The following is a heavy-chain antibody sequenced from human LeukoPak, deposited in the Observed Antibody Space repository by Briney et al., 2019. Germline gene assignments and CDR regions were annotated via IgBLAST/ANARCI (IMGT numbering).Heavy chain of an antibody. CDR3: ARGPDCGGDCYFDY. V-gene: IGHV1-69*04. D-gene: IGHD2-21*02. CDR1: GGTFSSYA. Sequence: SVKVSCKASGGTFSSYAISWVRQAPGQGLEWMGRIIPILGIVNYAQKFQGRVTMTRDTSTSTVYMELSSLRSEDTAVYYCARGPDCGGDCYFDYWGQGTLVTVSS. CDR2: IIPILGIV. J-gene: IGHJ4*02.